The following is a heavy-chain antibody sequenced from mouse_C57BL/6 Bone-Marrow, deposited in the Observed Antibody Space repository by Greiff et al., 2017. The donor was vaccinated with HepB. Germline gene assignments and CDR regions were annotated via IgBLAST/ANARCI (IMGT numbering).Heavy chain of an antibody. D-gene: IGHD2-3*01. CDR1: GFSLTSYG. Sequence: QVQLQQSGPGLVQPSQSLSITCTVSGFSLTSYGVHWVRQSPGKGLEWLGVIWSGGSTDYNAAFISRLSISKDNSKSKVFFKMNSLQADDTAIYYCARNAQWLLLFAYWGQGTLVTVSA. CDR2: IWSGGST. V-gene: IGHV2-2*01. J-gene: IGHJ3*01. CDR3: ARNAQWLLLFAY.